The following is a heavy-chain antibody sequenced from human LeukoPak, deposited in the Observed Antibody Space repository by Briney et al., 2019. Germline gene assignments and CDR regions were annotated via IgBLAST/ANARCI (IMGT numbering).Heavy chain of an antibody. J-gene: IGHJ4*02. D-gene: IGHD6-13*01. CDR2: IYYSGST. Sequence: PSETLSLTCTVSGGSISSYYWNWIRQPPGKGLEWTGYIYYSGSTNYNPSLKSRVTISVDTSKNQFSLKLSSVTAADTAVYYCARRGAAAGNFDYWGQGTLVTVSS. CDR3: ARRGAAAGNFDY. V-gene: IGHV4-59*08. CDR1: GGSISSYY.